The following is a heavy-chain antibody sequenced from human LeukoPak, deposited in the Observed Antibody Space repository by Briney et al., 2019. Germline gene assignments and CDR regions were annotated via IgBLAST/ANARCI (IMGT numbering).Heavy chain of an antibody. Sequence: ASVKVSCKASGYTLTELSMHWVRQAPGKGLEWMGGFDPEDGETIYAQKFQGRVTVTEDTSTDTAYMELSSLRSEDTAVYYCATVVNYYDSSGYYAPPDYWGQGTLVTVSS. D-gene: IGHD3-22*01. CDR1: GYTLTELS. CDR2: FDPEDGET. CDR3: ATVVNYYDSSGYYAPPDY. V-gene: IGHV1-24*01. J-gene: IGHJ4*02.